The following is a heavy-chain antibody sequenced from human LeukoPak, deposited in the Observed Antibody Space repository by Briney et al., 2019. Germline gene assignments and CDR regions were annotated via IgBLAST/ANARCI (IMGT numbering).Heavy chain of an antibody. CDR3: ARDQDAFDI. CDR1: GGSISSGSYY. J-gene: IGHJ3*02. CDR2: IYTSGST. Sequence: SQTLSLTCTVSGGSISSGSYYWSWIRQPAGKGLEWIGRIYTSGSTNYNPSLKSRVTISVDTSKNQFSLKLSSVTAADTAVYYCARDQDAFDIWGQGTMVTVSS. V-gene: IGHV4-61*02.